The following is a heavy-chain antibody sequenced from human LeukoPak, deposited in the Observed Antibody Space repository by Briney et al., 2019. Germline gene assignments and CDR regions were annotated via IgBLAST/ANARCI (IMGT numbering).Heavy chain of an antibody. CDR3: ARDQDAFDI. CDR1: GGSISSGSYY. J-gene: IGHJ3*02. CDR2: IYTSGST. Sequence: SQTLSLTCTVSGGSISSGSYYWSWIRQPAGKGLEWIGRIYTSGSTNYNPSLKSRVTISVDTSKNQFSLKLSSVTAADTAVYYCARDQDAFDIWGQGTMVTVSS. V-gene: IGHV4-61*02.